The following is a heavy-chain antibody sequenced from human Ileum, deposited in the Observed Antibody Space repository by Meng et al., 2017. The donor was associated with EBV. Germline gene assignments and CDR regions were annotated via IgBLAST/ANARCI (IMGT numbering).Heavy chain of an antibody. D-gene: IGHD3-10*01. J-gene: IGHJ4*02. CDR1: VDSVSGSAW. Sequence: QALSQGSGPGAVKPLGTLSRPCAVSVDSVSGSAWWSWVRQPPGKGLEWIGEVYHDGATNYHPSLKSRVTISLDKSKNEVNLHLNSLTAADTAVYFCARSSPIVRGLDYWGQGTLVTVAS. CDR2: VYHDGAT. V-gene: IGHV4-4*01. CDR3: ARSSPIVRGLDY.